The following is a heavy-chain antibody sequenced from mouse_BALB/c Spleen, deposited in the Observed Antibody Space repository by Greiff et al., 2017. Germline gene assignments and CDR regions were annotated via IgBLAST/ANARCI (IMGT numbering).Heavy chain of an antibody. CDR3: ARGLLRLDY. CDR2: ISSGGST. CDR1: GFTFSSYA. V-gene: IGHV5-6-5*01. Sequence: EVKVVESGGGLVKPGGSLKLSCAASGFTFSSYAMSWVRQTPEKRLEWVASISSGGSTYYPDSVKGRFTISRDNARNILYLQMSSLRSEDTAMYYCARGLLRLDYWGQGTTLTVSS. J-gene: IGHJ2*01. D-gene: IGHD1-2*01.